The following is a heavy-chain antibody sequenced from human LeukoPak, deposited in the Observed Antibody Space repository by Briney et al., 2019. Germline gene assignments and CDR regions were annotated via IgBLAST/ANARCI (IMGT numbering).Heavy chain of an antibody. Sequence: ASVKVSCKASGYTFTDYSMYWVRQAPGQGLEWMGWMNPNSGNTGYAQKFQGRVTMTRDTSISTAYMELSSLRSEDTAVYYCARGQDNWNYENWFDPWGQGTLVTVSS. CDR1: GYTFTDYS. V-gene: IGHV1-8*02. D-gene: IGHD1-7*01. J-gene: IGHJ5*01. CDR3: ARGQDNWNYENWFDP. CDR2: MNPNSGNT.